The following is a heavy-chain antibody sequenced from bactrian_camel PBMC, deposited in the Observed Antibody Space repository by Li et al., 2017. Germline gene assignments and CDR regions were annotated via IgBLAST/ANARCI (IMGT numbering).Heavy chain of an antibody. CDR2: IFGQEPA. Sequence: HVQLVESGGGSVQTGGSLKLSCTPSVEITRIPCLAWFRPGQGTDRQGIAQIFGQEPATYADSVKGRFTISLDNNKLYLQMNGLKVEDTAKYYCAEQLLDYAIGDYPQCGGDDYYAWGQGTQVTVS. D-gene: IGHD4*01. CDR1: VEITRIPC. J-gene: IGHJ4*01. CDR3: AEQLLDYAIGDYPQCGGDDYYA. V-gene: IGHV3S53*01.